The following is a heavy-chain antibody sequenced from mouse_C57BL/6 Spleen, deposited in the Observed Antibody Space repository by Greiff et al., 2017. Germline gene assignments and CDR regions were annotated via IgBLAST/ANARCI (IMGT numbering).Heavy chain of an antibody. CDR2: ISSGGSYT. CDR3: ARIYYDYDEGVY. Sequence: EVKVVESGGDLVKPGGSLKLSCAASGFTFSSYGMSWVRQTPDKRLEWVATISSGGSYTYYPDSVKGRFTISRDNAKNTLYLQMSSLKSEDTAMYYCARIYYDYDEGVYWGQGTTLTVSS. V-gene: IGHV5-6*01. D-gene: IGHD2-4*01. J-gene: IGHJ2*01. CDR1: GFTFSSYG.